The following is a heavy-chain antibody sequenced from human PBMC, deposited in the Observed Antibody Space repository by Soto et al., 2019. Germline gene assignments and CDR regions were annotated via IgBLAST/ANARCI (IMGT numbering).Heavy chain of an antibody. CDR3: ARSWVRFYGSGSDGVKLRYYGMDV. V-gene: IGHV1-69*01. Sequence: SVKVSCKASGGTFSSYAISWGRQTHGQGLEWMGGIIPIFGTANYAQKFQGRATITADESTSTAYMELSSLRSEDTAVYYCARSWVRFYGSGSDGVKLRYYGMDVWGQGTTVTVSS. CDR1: GGTFSSYA. J-gene: IGHJ6*02. CDR2: IIPIFGTA. D-gene: IGHD3-10*01.